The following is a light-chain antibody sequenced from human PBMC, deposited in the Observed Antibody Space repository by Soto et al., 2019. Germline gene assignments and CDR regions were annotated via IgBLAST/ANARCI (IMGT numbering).Light chain of an antibody. CDR3: QQYGSSPLT. J-gene: IGKJ4*01. CDR1: QSLGRY. CDR2: AAS. Sequence: DIVLTQSPDTLSLSPGESATLSCRASQSLGRYLAWYQQKPGQAPRLLIYAASSRATGIPDRFSGSGSGTDFTLTISRPEPEDFAVYYCQQYGSSPLTFGGGTKVDIK. V-gene: IGKV3-20*01.